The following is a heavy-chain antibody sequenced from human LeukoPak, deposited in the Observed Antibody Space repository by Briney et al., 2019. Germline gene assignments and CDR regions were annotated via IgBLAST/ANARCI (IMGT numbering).Heavy chain of an antibody. Sequence: SETLSLTCTVSGGSISSYYWSWIRQPPGKGLEWIGYIYYSGSTNYNPSLKSRVTISVGTSKNQFSLELSSVTAADTAVYYCARHSLGGGQLEPFFDYWGQGTLVTVSS. CDR1: GGSISSYY. D-gene: IGHD6-13*01. CDR2: IYYSGST. V-gene: IGHV4-59*08. CDR3: ARHSLGGGQLEPFFDY. J-gene: IGHJ4*02.